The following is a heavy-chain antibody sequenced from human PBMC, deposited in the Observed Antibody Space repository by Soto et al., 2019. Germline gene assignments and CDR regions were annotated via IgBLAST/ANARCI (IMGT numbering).Heavy chain of an antibody. Sequence: NPGGSLRLSCVASGFAFRSYGMNWVRQAPGKGLEWVSSISTSSSAIYYTDSVKGRFTISRDNARNSLYLQMKSLRAEDTAVYFCARDGADYDILTGYYDYYYRGMDVWGQGTTVTVSS. CDR1: GFAFRSYG. CDR3: ARDGADYDILTGYYDYYYRGMDV. D-gene: IGHD3-9*01. V-gene: IGHV3-21*06. J-gene: IGHJ6*02. CDR2: ISTSSSAI.